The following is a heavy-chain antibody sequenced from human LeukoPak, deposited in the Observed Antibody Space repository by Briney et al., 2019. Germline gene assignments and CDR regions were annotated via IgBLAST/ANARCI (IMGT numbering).Heavy chain of an antibody. CDR2: INHSGST. J-gene: IGHJ4*02. Sequence: SETLSLTCAVYGGSFSGYYWSWIRQPPGKGLEWIGEINHSGSTNYNPSLKSRVTISVDTSKNQFSLKLSSVTAADTAVYYCASRTAAGLYYFDYWGQGTLVTVSS. CDR3: ASRTAAGLYYFDY. D-gene: IGHD6-13*01. CDR1: GGSFSGYY. V-gene: IGHV4-34*01.